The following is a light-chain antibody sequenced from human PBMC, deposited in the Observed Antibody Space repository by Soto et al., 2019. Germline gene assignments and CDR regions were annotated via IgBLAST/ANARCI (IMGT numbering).Light chain of an antibody. V-gene: IGKV3-20*01. CDR2: GAS. J-gene: IGKJ4*01. Sequence: EIVLTQSPGTLSLSPGERATLSCRASQSVTSSYLAWYQQKPGQAPRLLIYGASSRATGIPDRFSGSGSGTALTLTISRLEPEDFAVYYCQQYGNSPLTVGGGPKVEIK. CDR1: QSVTSSY. CDR3: QQYGNSPLT.